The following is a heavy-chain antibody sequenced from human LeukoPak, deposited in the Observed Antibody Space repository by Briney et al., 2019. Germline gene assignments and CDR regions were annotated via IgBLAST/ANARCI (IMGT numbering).Heavy chain of an antibody. V-gene: IGHV1-69*13. D-gene: IGHD5-12*01. J-gene: IGHJ4*02. CDR3: ARGYMGGYDGKYYFDY. CDR2: IIPIFGTA. CDR1: GGTFSGYA. Sequence: SVKVSCKASGGTFSGYAISWVRQAPGQGLEWMGGIIPIFGTANYAQKFQGRVTITADESTSTAYMELSSLRSEDTAVYYCARGYMGGYDGKYYFDYWGQGTLVTVSS.